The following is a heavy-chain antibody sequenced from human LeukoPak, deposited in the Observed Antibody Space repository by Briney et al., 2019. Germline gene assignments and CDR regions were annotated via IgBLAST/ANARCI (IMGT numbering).Heavy chain of an antibody. V-gene: IGHV1-69*06. D-gene: IGHD3-10*01. CDR2: IIPIFGTA. CDR3: ARVLYGSGYMIDY. J-gene: IGHJ4*02. Sequence: ASVKVSCKASGGTFSSYAISWVRQAPGQGLEWMGGIIPIFGTANYAQKFQGRVTITADKSTSTAYMELSSLRSEDTAVYYCARVLYGSGYMIDYWGQGTQVTVSS. CDR1: GGTFSSYA.